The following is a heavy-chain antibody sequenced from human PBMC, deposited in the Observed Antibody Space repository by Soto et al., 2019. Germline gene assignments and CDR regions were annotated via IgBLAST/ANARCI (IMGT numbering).Heavy chain of an antibody. CDR1: GYTFTSYG. J-gene: IGHJ4*02. CDR2: ISAYNGNT. D-gene: IGHD1-1*01. CDR3: ARDPDTTSKVDH. Sequence: VKVSCKASGYTFTSYGISWVRQAPGQGLEWMGWISAYNGNTNYAQKLQGRVTMTTDTSTSTAYMELRSLRSDDTALYYCARDPDTTSKVDHWGQGIQVTVSS. V-gene: IGHV1-18*01.